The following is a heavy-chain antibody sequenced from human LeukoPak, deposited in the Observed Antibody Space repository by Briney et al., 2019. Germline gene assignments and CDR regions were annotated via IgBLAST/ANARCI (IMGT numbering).Heavy chain of an antibody. Sequence: GGSLRLSCVASGFTFSDYYMSWIRQAPGKGLEWVSYISSSGSTKYYADSVKGRFTISRDNAKNSLYLQMNSLRAEDTAMYYCARLSPSGSSPFDYWGQGTLVTVSS. CDR2: ISSSGSTK. J-gene: IGHJ4*02. CDR3: ARLSPSGSSPFDY. D-gene: IGHD3-10*01. V-gene: IGHV3-11*01. CDR1: GFTFSDYY.